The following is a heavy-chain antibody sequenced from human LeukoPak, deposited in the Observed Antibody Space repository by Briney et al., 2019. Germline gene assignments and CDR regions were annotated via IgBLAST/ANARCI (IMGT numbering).Heavy chain of an antibody. CDR1: GFTFSSYG. V-gene: IGHV3-30*02. CDR3: ARMVGNAFDY. Sequence: GGSLRLSCAASGFTFSSYGMHWVRQAPGKGLEWVAFIRYDGSNKYYADSVKGRFTISRDNAKNSLYLQMNSLRAEDTAVYYCARMVGNAFDYWGQGTLLTVSS. CDR2: IRYDGSNK. J-gene: IGHJ4*02. D-gene: IGHD1-1*01.